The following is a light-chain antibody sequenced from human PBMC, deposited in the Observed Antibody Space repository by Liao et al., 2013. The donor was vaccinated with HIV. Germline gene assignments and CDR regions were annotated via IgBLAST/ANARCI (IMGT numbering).Light chain of an antibody. CDR1: NIGSKS. Sequence: SYVLTQPPSVSVAPGKTANITCGGNNIGSKSVHWYQQKAGQAPVLVIYYDSDRPSGIPERFSGSNSGNTATLTISRVEAGDEADYYCQVWDSSSDHYVFGTGTNVTVL. CDR3: QVWDSSSDHYV. V-gene: IGLV3-21*01. CDR2: YDS. J-gene: IGLJ1*01.